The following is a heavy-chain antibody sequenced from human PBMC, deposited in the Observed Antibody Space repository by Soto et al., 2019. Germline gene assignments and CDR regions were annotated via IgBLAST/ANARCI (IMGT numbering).Heavy chain of an antibody. Sequence: QITLKASAPTLVQPTQTLTLRCTFSGFSLSPVGVGVGWIRQPPGKALECIAVIYWDNDKSYNPSLSNSLSFNKDLSSNQVVVSMMNRDAVDTGTYYFAHLTITYGGVIGLDGFDFWGQGTLVTVSS. D-gene: IGHD3-16*02. J-gene: IGHJ4*03. V-gene: IGHV2-5*02. CDR3: AHLTITYGGVIGLDGFDF. CDR1: GFSLSPVGVG. CDR2: IYWDNDK.